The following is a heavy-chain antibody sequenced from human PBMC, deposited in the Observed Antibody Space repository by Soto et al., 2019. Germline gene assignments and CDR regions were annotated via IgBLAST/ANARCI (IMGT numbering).Heavy chain of an antibody. CDR2: ISTYNGKT. D-gene: IGHD1-26*01. Sequence: QAQLVQSGGEVTKPGASVKVSCKASGYSFTSFGISWVRRAPGQGPEWMAWISTYNGKTNYAQKCQGRVTLSTDTSTSTASMELRSLTSDDTAVYYCARDVRVGANMDASEMWGQGTMVTVSS. J-gene: IGHJ3*02. CDR3: ARDVRVGANMDASEM. CDR1: GYSFTSFG. V-gene: IGHV1-18*01.